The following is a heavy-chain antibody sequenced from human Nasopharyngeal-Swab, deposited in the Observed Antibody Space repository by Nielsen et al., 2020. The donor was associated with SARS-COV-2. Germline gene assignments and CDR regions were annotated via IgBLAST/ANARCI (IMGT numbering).Heavy chain of an antibody. CDR2: FSGSGGRT. CDR1: GSTFTTFA. J-gene: IGHJ4*02. V-gene: IGHV3-23*01. D-gene: IGHD6-19*01. Sequence: GGSLRPSCPPLGSTFTTFAVSWVRQVPGKGLGWVSVFSGSGGRTYYADSGKGRFTIPGDNPKNTLYLQMNSLRAEDTAVYDCAKNRLGSSGWFEIDYWGQGTLVTVSS. CDR3: AKNRLGSSGWFEIDY.